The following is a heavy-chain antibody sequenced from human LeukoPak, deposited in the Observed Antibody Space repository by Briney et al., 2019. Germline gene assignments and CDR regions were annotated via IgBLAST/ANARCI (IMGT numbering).Heavy chain of an antibody. CDR1: GFTFDDYA. J-gene: IGHJ6*02. CDR3: AKDRITIFGVVINDYYGMDV. V-gene: IGHV3-9*01. Sequence: GRSLRLSCAASGFTFDDYAMHWVRQAPGKGLEWVSGISWNSGSIGYADSVKGRFTISRDNSKNTLYLQMNSLRAEDTAVYYCAKDRITIFGVVINDYYGMDVWGQGTTVTVSS. CDR2: ISWNSGSI. D-gene: IGHD3-3*01.